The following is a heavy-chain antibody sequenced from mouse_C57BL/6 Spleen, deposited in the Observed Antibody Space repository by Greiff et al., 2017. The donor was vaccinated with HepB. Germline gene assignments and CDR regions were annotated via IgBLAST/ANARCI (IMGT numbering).Heavy chain of an antibody. Sequence: VQGVESGPELVKPGASVKISCKASGYAFSSSWMNWVKQRPGKGLEWIGRIYPGDGDTNYNGKFKGKATLTADKSSSTAYMQLSSLTSEDSAVYFCARLPLDYYAMDYWGQGTSVTVSS. CDR1: GYAFSSSW. CDR2: IYPGDGDT. J-gene: IGHJ4*01. V-gene: IGHV1-82*01. CDR3: ARLPLDYYAMDY.